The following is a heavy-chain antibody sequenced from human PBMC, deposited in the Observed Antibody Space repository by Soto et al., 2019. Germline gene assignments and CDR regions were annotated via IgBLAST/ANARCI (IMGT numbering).Heavy chain of an antibody. D-gene: IGHD3-3*01. CDR3: AREVYYDFWSGVNHLQDYFDD. Sequence: QVQLVESGGGVVQPGRSLRLSCAATGFTFSRHTMHWVRQAPGKGLEWVAGISDDGSNTYYADSVKGRFTISRDNSKDTLYLPMNSRRSEDTAGHPWAREVYYDFWSGVNHLQDYFDDWGQGTLVTVSS. V-gene: IGHV3-30-3*01. J-gene: IGHJ4*02. CDR2: ISDDGSNT. CDR1: GFTFSRHT.